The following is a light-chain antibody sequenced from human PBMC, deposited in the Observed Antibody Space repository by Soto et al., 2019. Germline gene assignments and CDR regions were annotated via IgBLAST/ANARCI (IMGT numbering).Light chain of an antibody. CDR1: SSDVGGYNY. Sequence: QSALAQPASVSGSPGQSIAISCTGTSSDVGGYNYVSWYQQHPGKAPKLMIYDVSNRPSGVSNRFSGSKSGTSASLAITGLQAEDEADYYCPSYDSSLSGSRVFGTGTKVTVL. CDR2: DVS. V-gene: IGLV2-14*03. CDR3: PSYDSSLSGSRV. J-gene: IGLJ1*01.